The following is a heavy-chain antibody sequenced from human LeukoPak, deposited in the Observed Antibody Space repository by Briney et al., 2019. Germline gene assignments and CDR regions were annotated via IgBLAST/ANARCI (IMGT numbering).Heavy chain of an antibody. Sequence: PGGSLRLSCAASGFTFSNAWMTWVRLAPGKGLEWVSLIYSGGGTFYADSVKGRFTISRYNFENTLYLQMNNLRAEDTAVYYCARVGVGTVAGNYFDDWGQGTLVTVSS. CDR1: GFTFSNAW. D-gene: IGHD6-19*01. CDR2: IYSGGGT. CDR3: ARVGVGTVAGNYFDD. V-gene: IGHV3-53*04. J-gene: IGHJ4*02.